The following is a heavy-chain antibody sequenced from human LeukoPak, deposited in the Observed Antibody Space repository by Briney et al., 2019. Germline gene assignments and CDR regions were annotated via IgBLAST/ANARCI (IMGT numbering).Heavy chain of an antibody. V-gene: IGHV4-39*01. CDR3: ARGGYYGSGRPRFDP. Sequence: SETLSLTCTVSGGSISSSNYYWGWIRQPPGKGLEWIGSIYYSGSTYYNPSLKSRVTISVDTSKRQFSLKLNSVTAADTAVYYCARGGYYGSGRPRFDPWGQGTLVTVSS. D-gene: IGHD3-10*01. CDR1: GGSISSSNYY. CDR2: IYYSGST. J-gene: IGHJ5*02.